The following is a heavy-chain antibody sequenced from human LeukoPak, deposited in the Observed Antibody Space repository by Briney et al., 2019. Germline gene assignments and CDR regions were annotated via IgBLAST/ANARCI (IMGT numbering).Heavy chain of an antibody. CDR1: SYTFTGYY. J-gene: IGHJ4*02. Sequence: ASVKVSCKASSYTFTGYYMNWVRQPPAQGREWMGCNNTNSGGANYAQKFQGRVTMTRDTSISTAYKELSRLRSDDTAVYYCERDHPIREAAGYGEFDYWGQGTLITVSS. CDR3: ERDHPIREAAGYGEFDY. CDR2: NNTNSGGA. D-gene: IGHD6-13*01. V-gene: IGHV1-2*02.